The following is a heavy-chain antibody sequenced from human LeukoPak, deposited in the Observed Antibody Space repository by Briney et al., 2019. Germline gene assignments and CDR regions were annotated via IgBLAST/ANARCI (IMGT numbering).Heavy chain of an antibody. Sequence: SETLSLTCAVYGGSFSGYYWGWIRQPPGKGLEWIGSIYYSGSTYYNPSLKSRVTISVDTSKNQFSLKLSSVTAADTAVYFCARRAAGENYFDYWGQGALVTVSS. V-gene: IGHV4-34*01. J-gene: IGHJ4*02. CDR1: GGSFSGYY. D-gene: IGHD1-26*01. CDR3: ARRAAGENYFDY. CDR2: IYYSGST.